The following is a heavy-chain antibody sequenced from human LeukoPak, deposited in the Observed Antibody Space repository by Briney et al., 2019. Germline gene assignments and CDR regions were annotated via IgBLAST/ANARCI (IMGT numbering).Heavy chain of an antibody. CDR1: GGSISSYY. J-gene: IGHJ4*02. Sequence: SETLSLTCTVSGGSISSYYWSWIRQPPGKGLEWIGSIYYSGSTNYNPSLKSRVTISVDTSKNQFSLKLSSVTAADTAVYYCARQGYSYGYVDPRFDYWGQGTLVTVSS. V-gene: IGHV4-59*08. CDR3: ARQGYSYGYVDPRFDY. CDR2: IYYSGST. D-gene: IGHD5-18*01.